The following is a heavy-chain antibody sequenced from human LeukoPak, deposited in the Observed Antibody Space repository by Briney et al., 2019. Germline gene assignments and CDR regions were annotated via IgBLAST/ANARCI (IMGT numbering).Heavy chain of an antibody. V-gene: IGHV1-18*01. CDR3: ARDRPPDIVVVPAARRGYYYGMDV. D-gene: IGHD2-2*01. CDR1: GYTFTSYG. CDR2: ISAYNGNT. Sequence: GASVKVSCKASGYTFTSYGISWVRQAPGQGLEWMGWISAYNGNTNYAQKLQGRVTMTTDTSTSTAYMELRSLRSDDTAVYYCARDRPPDIVVVPAARRGYYYGMDVWGQGTTVTVS. J-gene: IGHJ6*02.